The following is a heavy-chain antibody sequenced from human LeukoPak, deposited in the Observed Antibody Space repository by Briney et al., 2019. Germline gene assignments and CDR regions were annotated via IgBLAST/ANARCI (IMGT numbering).Heavy chain of an antibody. D-gene: IGHD4-17*01. J-gene: IGHJ4*02. Sequence: PGGSLRLSCAASGFTFSSYAMSWVRQAPGKGLEWVSAISGSGGSTYYADSVKGRSTISRDNSKNTLYLQMNSLRAEDTAVYYCAKAIVPLYGDYVGTPFDYWGQGTLVTVSS. CDR1: GFTFSSYA. V-gene: IGHV3-23*01. CDR3: AKAIVPLYGDYVGTPFDY. CDR2: ISGSGGST.